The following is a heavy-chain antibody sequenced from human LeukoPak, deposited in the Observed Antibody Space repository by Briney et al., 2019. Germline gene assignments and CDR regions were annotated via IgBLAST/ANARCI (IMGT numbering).Heavy chain of an antibody. CDR2: IRGVGDPA. D-gene: IGHD2-15*01. J-gene: IGHJ3*02. Sequence: GGSLRLSCVASGFPFSAYAMSWVRQAPNKGLEWVSGIRGVGDPAYYADSVKGRFTISRDNSKNTLYLQMNSLRAEDTAVYFCAKDSKSGYCSGGNCFDAFDIWGQGTMVTVSS. CDR3: AKDSKSGYCSGGNCFDAFDI. CDR1: GFPFSAYA. V-gene: IGHV3-23*01.